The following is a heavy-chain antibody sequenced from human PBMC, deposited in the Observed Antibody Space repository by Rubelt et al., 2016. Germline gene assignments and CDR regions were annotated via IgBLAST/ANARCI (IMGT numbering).Heavy chain of an antibody. CDR1: GFTFSSSW. J-gene: IGHJ4*02. D-gene: IGHD3-10*01. Sequence: ESGGDLVQPGGSLRLSCAASGFTFSSSWMSWVRQAPGKGLEWVANIKQDGSEQYYVDSVKGRFTISRDNAKNSLYLQMNSLRAEDTAVYYCARERAGSYWGQGTLVTVSS. V-gene: IGHV3-7*01. CDR3: ARERAGSY. CDR2: IKQDGSEQ.